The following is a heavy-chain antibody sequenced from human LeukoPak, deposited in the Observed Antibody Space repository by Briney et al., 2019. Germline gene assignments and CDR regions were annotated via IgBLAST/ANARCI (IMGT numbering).Heavy chain of an antibody. D-gene: IGHD6-13*01. CDR1: GYSFTSHW. J-gene: IGHJ5*02. CDR3: ARHPIAAGGAYNWFDP. Sequence: GESLKISCKGSGYGSGYSFTSHWIAWVRQMPGKGLEWMGIIYPSDSNTIYSPSFQGQVTISVDTSINTAYLQWISLKASDTAMYYCARHPIAAGGAYNWFDPWGQGTLVTVSS. V-gene: IGHV5-51*01. CDR2: IYPSDSNT.